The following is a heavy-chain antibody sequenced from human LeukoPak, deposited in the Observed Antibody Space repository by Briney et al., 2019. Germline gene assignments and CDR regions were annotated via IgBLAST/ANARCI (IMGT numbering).Heavy chain of an antibody. CDR3: ASDHGTYDYVWGSYRYTDY. D-gene: IGHD3-16*02. Sequence: ASVKVSCKASGGTFSSYATSWVRQAPGQGLEWMGGIIPIFGTANYAQKFQGRVTITADKSTSTAYMELGSLRSEDTAVYYCASDHGTYDYVWGSYRYTDYWGQGTLVTVSS. V-gene: IGHV1-69*06. J-gene: IGHJ4*02. CDR1: GGTFSSYA. CDR2: IIPIFGTA.